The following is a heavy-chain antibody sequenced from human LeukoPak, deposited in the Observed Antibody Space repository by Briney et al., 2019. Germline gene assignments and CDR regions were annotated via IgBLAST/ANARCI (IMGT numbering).Heavy chain of an antibody. V-gene: IGHV4-34*01. J-gene: IGHJ4*02. CDR1: GGSFSGYY. CDR2: INHSGST. D-gene: IGHD4-17*01. CDR3: ARGLGRTVTTPNYFDY. Sequence: SETLSLTCAVYGGSFSGYYWSWIRQPPGKGLEWIGEINHSGSTNYNPPLKSRVTISVDTSKNQFSLKLSSVTAADTAVYYCARGLGRTVTTPNYFDYWGQGTLVTVSS.